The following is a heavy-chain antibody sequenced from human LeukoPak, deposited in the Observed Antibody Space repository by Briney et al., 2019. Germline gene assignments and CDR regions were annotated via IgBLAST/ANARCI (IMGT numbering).Heavy chain of an antibody. Sequence: PGGSLRLSCAASGFTFSSYSMNWVRQAPGKGLEWVSSISSSSYIYYADSVKGRFTISRDNAKNSLYLQMNSLRAEDTAVYYCASMGGYCSSTSCYSHMDVWGKGTTVTVSS. V-gene: IGHV3-21*01. CDR2: ISSSSYI. D-gene: IGHD2-2*01. J-gene: IGHJ6*03. CDR3: ASMGGYCSSTSCYSHMDV. CDR1: GFTFSSYS.